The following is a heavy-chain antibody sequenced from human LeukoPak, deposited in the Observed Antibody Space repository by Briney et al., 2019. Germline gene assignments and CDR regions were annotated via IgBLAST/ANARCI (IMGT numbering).Heavy chain of an antibody. CDR1: GGSISSSSYY. J-gene: IGHJ4*02. V-gene: IGHV4-39*01. CDR2: IYYSGST. D-gene: IGHD3-3*01. CDR3: ARRRRGSGFDY. Sequence: KPSETLSLTCTVSGGSISSSSYYWGWIRQPPGKGLEWIGSIYYSGSTYCNASLKSRVTISVDTSKNQFSLKLSSVTAADTAVYYCARRRRGSGFDYWGQGTLVTVSS.